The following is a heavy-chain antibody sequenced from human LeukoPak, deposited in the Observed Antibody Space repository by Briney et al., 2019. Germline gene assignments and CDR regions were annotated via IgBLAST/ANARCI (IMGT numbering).Heavy chain of an antibody. D-gene: IGHD3-10*01. CDR1: GDSLSSYF. J-gene: IGHJ6*02. CDR2: IYHNGGT. Sequence: PSETLSLPCTVSGDSLSSYFWSWIRQPPGKGLEWIGYIYHNGGTNYNPSLKCRVTISVDTSKNQFSLQLGSVTAADTAVYYCARERFEGTGAGSYYHFGMDVWGQGTTVTVSS. V-gene: IGHV4-59*01. CDR3: ARERFEGTGAGSYYHFGMDV.